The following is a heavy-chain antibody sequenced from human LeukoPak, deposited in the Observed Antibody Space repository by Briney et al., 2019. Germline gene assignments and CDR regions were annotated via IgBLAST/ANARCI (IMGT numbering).Heavy chain of an antibody. CDR3: ARIYCSSTSCYPHDAFDI. V-gene: IGHV1-2*02. D-gene: IGHD2-2*01. CDR1: GYTFTGYY. J-gene: IGHJ3*02. CDR2: INPNSGGT. Sequence: ASVKVSCKASGYTFTGYYMHWVRQPPGQGLEWMGWINPNSGGTNYAQKFQGRVTMTRDTSISTAYMELSRLRSDDTAVYYCARIYCSSTSCYPHDAFDIWGQGTMVTVSS.